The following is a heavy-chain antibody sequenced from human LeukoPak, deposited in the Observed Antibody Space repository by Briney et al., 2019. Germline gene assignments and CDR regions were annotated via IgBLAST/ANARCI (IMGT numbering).Heavy chain of an antibody. CDR3: AAKGNGYTGTYVFAH. V-gene: IGHV3-66*01. CDR2: LYSSGYS. CDR1: GLSVSSNY. Sequence: PGGSLRLSCAASGLSVSSNYMSWVRQAAGKGLEGVSGLYSSGYSKYADSVQGRFSISRDTSDNTLSLQMNSLRAEDSAVYYCAAKGNGYTGTYVFAHWGRGTLVTVSS. D-gene: IGHD5-12*01. J-gene: IGHJ5*02.